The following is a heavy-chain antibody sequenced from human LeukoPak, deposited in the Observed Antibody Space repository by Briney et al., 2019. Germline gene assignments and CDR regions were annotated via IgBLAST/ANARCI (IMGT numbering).Heavy chain of an antibody. CDR2: INPNSGGT. CDR3: ARDPYSSSSRRGFDY. D-gene: IGHD6-13*01. J-gene: IGHJ4*02. Sequence: ASLKVSCKASGYIFTGYYIHWVRQAPGQGLEWMGWINPNSGGTNYAQKFQGRVTMTRDTSITTAYMELSSLRSDDTAVYYCARDPYSSSSRRGFDYWGQGTLVTVSS. V-gene: IGHV1-2*02. CDR1: GYIFTGYY.